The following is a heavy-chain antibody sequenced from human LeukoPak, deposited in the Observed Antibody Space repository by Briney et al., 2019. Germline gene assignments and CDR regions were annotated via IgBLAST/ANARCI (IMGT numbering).Heavy chain of an antibody. D-gene: IGHD3-16*01. Sequence: PGGSLRLSCAASGFTFSSYAMSWVRQAPGQGLEWVSAISGSGGSTYYADSAKGRFTISRDNSRNTLYLQMNSLRAEDTAVYYCAKDYDSVWGGVDYWGQGTLVTVSS. CDR3: AKDYDSVWGGVDY. V-gene: IGHV3-23*01. J-gene: IGHJ4*02. CDR2: ISGSGGST. CDR1: GFTFSSYA.